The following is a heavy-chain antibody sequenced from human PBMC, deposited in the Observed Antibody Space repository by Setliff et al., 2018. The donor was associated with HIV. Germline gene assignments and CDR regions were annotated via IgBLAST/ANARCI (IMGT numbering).Heavy chain of an antibody. CDR2: IYYSGGT. D-gene: IGHD2-21*01. CDR3: ALRRYSSWARFDS. CDR1: GGSISSYY. J-gene: IGHJ4*02. V-gene: IGHV4-59*12. Sequence: PSETLSLTCTVSGGSISSYYWSWIRQPPGKGLEWIGYIYYSGGTNCNPSLKSRVTISVDTSKNQFSLKLTSMTAADTAVYYCALRRYSSWARFDSWGQGTLVTVSS.